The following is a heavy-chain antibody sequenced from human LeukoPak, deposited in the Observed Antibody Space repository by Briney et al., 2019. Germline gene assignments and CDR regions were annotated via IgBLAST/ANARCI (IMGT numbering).Heavy chain of an antibody. CDR3: ARGGEYYYDSSGYYYVGYFDY. V-gene: IGHV3-21*01. CDR2: ISNSSSYI. Sequence: GGSLRLSCAASGFTFSSYSMNWVRQAPGKGLEWVSSISNSSSYIYYADSMKGRFTISRDNAKNSLYLQMNSLRAEDTAVYYCARGGEYYYDSSGYYYVGYFDYWGQGTLVTVSS. CDR1: GFTFSSYS. D-gene: IGHD3-22*01. J-gene: IGHJ4*02.